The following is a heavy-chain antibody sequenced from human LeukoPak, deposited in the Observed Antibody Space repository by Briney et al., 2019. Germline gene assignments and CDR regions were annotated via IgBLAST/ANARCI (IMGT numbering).Heavy chain of an antibody. D-gene: IGHD3-10*01. CDR2: IHHTGST. CDR3: ARLTMVGGFDP. CDR1: GGSISSYY. J-gene: IGHJ5*02. V-gene: IGHV4-59*08. Sequence: KPSETLSLTCTVSGGSISSYYWSWIRQPAGKGLEWIATIHHTGSTYYNPSLKSRVTISLDTSKNQFSLKLSSVTAADTAVYYCARLTMVGGFDPWGQGTLVTVSS.